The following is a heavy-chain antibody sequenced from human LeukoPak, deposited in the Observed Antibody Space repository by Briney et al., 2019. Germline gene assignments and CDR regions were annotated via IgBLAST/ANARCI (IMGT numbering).Heavy chain of an antibody. CDR3: ARIEGGSGYDSHYYYYYYMDV. J-gene: IGHJ6*03. CDR1: GYTFTSYY. V-gene: IGHV1-46*01. D-gene: IGHD5-12*01. Sequence: GASVKVSCKASGYTFTSYYMHWVRQAPGQGLEWMGIINPSGGSTSYAQKFQGRVTVTRDMSTSTVYMELSSLRAEDTAVYYCARIEGGSGYDSHYYYYYYMDVWGKGTTVTVSS. CDR2: INPSGGST.